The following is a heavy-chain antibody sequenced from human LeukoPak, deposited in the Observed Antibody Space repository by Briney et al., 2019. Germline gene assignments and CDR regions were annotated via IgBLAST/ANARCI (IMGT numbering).Heavy chain of an antibody. CDR2: ISWNSGAI. V-gene: IGHV3-9*01. Sequence: QPGRSLRLSCAASGFAYEDFAMNWVRQGPGKALEWVAGISWNSGAIGYAGSVKGRFTISRDNARNSMYLQMNSLRVEDTALYYCAKGRTTRYLDWLSRTGGDFDFWGQGTLVTVSS. CDR3: AKGRTTRYLDWLSRTGGDFDF. D-gene: IGHD3-9*01. J-gene: IGHJ4*02. CDR1: GFAYEDFA.